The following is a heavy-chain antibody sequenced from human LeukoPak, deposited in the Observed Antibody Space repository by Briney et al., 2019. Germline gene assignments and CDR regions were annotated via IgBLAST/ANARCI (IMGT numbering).Heavy chain of an antibody. Sequence: ASVKVSCKASGYTFIGYYIHWVRQAPGQGLEWMGWINPNSGGTNYAQKFQGRVTMTRDTSISTAYMELSRLRSDDTAVYYCARARRNWNYSGFYWGQGTLVTVSS. CDR1: GYTFIGYY. V-gene: IGHV1-2*02. D-gene: IGHD1-7*01. J-gene: IGHJ4*02. CDR3: ARARRNWNYSGFY. CDR2: INPNSGGT.